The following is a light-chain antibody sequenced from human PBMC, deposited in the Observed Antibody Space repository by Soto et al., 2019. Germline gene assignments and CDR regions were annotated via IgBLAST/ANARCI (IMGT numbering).Light chain of an antibody. CDR3: SSFSRSTTLDYV. CDR1: SSDVGGYTY. CDR2: EVS. V-gene: IGLV2-14*01. Sequence: QSALTQPASVSGSPGQSITISCTGTSSDVGGYTYVSWYQRYPGKAPQLIIYEVSNRLSGVSNRFSGSKSGNTASLTISGLQAEDEADYYCSSFSRSTTLDYVFGTGTKVTVL. J-gene: IGLJ1*01.